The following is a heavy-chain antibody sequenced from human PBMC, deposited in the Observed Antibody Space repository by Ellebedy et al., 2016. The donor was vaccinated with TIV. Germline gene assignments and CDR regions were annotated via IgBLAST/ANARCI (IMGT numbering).Heavy chain of an antibody. Sequence: GESLKISCAASGFTFNSYAMSWVRQAPGQGLEWVSGFGVSGDATYYADSVKGRFTISRDNSKNTLYLQMNSLRAEDTAKYYCARGRSGTYIHHAFDSWGQGTLVTVSS. CDR1: GFTFNSYA. V-gene: IGHV3-23*01. CDR3: ARGRSGTYIHHAFDS. J-gene: IGHJ4*02. D-gene: IGHD1-14*01. CDR2: FGVSGDAT.